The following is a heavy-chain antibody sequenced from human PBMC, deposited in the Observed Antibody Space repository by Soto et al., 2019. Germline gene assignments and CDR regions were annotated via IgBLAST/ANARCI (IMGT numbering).Heavy chain of an antibody. V-gene: IGHV2-5*02. CDR2: IYWDDSK. Sequence: QVTLKESGPTLVRPTQTLTLNCAFSGFSLSTSGVGVGWIRQPPGKALEWLAVIYWDDSKHYSPSLRSRLTITKDTSKNQLVLTMTNMDPMDTGTYYCAHKGPEDWPLDYWGQGTLVTVSS. D-gene: IGHD3-9*01. J-gene: IGHJ4*02. CDR3: AHKGPEDWPLDY. CDR1: GFSLSTSGVG.